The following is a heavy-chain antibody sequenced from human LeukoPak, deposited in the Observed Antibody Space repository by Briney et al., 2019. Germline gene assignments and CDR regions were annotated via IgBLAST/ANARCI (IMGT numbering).Heavy chain of an antibody. J-gene: IGHJ6*02. Sequence: GASVTVSCTASGGTFSSYAISWVRQAPGQGLEWMGGIIPIFGTANYAQKFQGRVTITADESTSTAYMELSSLRSEDTAVYYCARTRYSGSYYPNYYYGMDVWGQGTTVTVSS. V-gene: IGHV1-69*13. CDR3: ARTRYSGSYYPNYYYGMDV. D-gene: IGHD1-26*01. CDR2: IIPIFGTA. CDR1: GGTFSSYA.